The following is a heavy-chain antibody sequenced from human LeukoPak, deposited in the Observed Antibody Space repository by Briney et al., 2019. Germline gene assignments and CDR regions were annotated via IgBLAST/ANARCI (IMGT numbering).Heavy chain of an antibody. Sequence: GGSLRLSCAASGCTFSSYELNWVRQAPGKGLEWVSYISSSGSTIYYADSVKGRFTISRDNAKNSLYLQMNSLRAEDTAVYYCARARQWLGILDYWGQGTLVTVSS. J-gene: IGHJ4*02. V-gene: IGHV3-48*03. CDR2: ISSSGSTI. CDR1: GCTFSSYE. CDR3: ARARQWLGILDY. D-gene: IGHD6-19*01.